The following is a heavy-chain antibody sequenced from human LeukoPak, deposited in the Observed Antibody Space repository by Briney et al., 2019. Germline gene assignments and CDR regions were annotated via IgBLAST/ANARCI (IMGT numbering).Heavy chain of an antibody. V-gene: IGHV1-69*01. CDR3: ARDAAMYGNSDYYYLW. D-gene: IGHD3-22*01. CDR2: ITPIFGTA. CDR1: GGIFSRYA. Sequence: GSSVKVSCKASGGIFSRYAISWVRQAPGQGLEWMGGITPIFGTANYAQKFQGGLKITADESTTTAYMELTSLTSEDTAVYYCARDAAMYGNSDYYYLWWGQGTLVIVSS. J-gene: IGHJ4*02.